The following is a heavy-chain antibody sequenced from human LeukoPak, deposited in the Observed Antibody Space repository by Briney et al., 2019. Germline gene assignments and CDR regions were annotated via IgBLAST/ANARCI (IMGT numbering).Heavy chain of an antibody. CDR3: ARDSGSHSFDY. J-gene: IGHJ4*02. V-gene: IGHV1-46*01. D-gene: IGHD1-26*01. Sequence: ASVKVSCTSSGYAFTTYYMHWVRQAPGQGLEWMGIINPSGGSPTYAQKFQGRVTMTRDTSTNTIYMELSSLRSEDTAVYYCARDSGSHSFDYWGQGTLVTVSS. CDR1: GYAFTTYY. CDR2: INPSGGSP.